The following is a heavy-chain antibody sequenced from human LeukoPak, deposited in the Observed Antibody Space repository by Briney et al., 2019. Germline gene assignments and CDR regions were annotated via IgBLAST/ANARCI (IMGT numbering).Heavy chain of an antibody. CDR1: GFAFNTYA. J-gene: IGHJ4*02. V-gene: IGHV3-33*01. D-gene: IGHD3-10*01. Sequence: GGSLRPSCAASGFAFNTYAMPWVRQAPGQGLEWVALIWHDGSHKFYSHSVRGQFTISRDNSKNTVSLQMSNLRPENTAVYYCARENFGSGSYPDFWGQGTLVTVSS. CDR2: IWHDGSHK. CDR3: ARENFGSGSYPDF.